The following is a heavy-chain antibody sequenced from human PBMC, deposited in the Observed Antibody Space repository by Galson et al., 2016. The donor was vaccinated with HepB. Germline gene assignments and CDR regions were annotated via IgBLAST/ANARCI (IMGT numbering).Heavy chain of an antibody. Sequence: SLRLSCAASGFTFRTFAMYWVRQAPGKGLEWVAVISYDGINEFYADSVKGRFTISRDNSESTLYLQMNSLRGEDTAVYYCARGPTGDEPYSYGYGFDYWGQGTLVTVSS. CDR2: ISYDGINE. J-gene: IGHJ4*02. D-gene: IGHD5-18*01. CDR3: ARGPTGDEPYSYGYGFDY. V-gene: IGHV3-30*04. CDR1: GFTFRTFA.